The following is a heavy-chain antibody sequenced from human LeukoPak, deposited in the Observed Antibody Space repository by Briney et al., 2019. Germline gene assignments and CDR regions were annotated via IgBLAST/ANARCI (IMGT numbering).Heavy chain of an antibody. J-gene: IGHJ4*02. Sequence: GGSLRLYCAASGFTFSSYWMHWVRQAPGKGLVWVSRINSDVSSRTYADSVKGRFTISRDNSKNTLYLQMNSLRAEDTAVYYCAKDRSCTNNICHGAFDYWGQGTLVAVSS. V-gene: IGHV3-74*01. CDR1: GFTFSSYW. CDR2: INSDVSSR. D-gene: IGHD2-8*01. CDR3: AKDRSCTNNICHGAFDY.